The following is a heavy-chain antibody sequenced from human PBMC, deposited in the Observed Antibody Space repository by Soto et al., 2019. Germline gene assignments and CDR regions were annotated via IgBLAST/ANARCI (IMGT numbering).Heavy chain of an antibody. CDR2: IWYDGSNK. V-gene: IGHV3-33*01. CDR3: ARGAGPYSSGWGYYYYGMDV. D-gene: IGHD6-19*01. Sequence: GGSLRLSCAASGFTFSSYGMHWVRQAPGKGLEWVAVIWYDGSNKYYADSVKGRFTISRDNSKNTLYLQMNSLRAEDTAVYYCARGAGPYSSGWGYYYYGMDVWGQGTTVTVSS. CDR1: GFTFSSYG. J-gene: IGHJ6*02.